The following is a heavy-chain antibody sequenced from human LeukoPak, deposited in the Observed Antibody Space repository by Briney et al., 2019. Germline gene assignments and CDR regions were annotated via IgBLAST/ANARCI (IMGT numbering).Heavy chain of an antibody. Sequence: GGSLRLSCAASGFTFSTYWMAWVRQAPGKGLEWVANIKQDGSEKYYVDSVKGRFTISRDNAKSSLYLQMNSLRAEDTAVYYCATRYCSGGSCYSGSFDYWGQGTLVTVSS. CDR3: ATRYCSGGSCYSGSFDY. J-gene: IGHJ4*02. CDR2: IKQDGSEK. D-gene: IGHD2-15*01. CDR1: GFTFSTYW. V-gene: IGHV3-7*01.